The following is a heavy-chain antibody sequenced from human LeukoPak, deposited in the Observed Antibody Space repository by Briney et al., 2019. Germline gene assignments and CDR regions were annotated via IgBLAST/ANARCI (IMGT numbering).Heavy chain of an antibody. V-gene: IGHV1-18*04. D-gene: IGHD6-19*01. J-gene: IGHJ4*02. CDR3: ARDPYSSGWYYFDY. Sequence: ASVKVSCKASGYTFTSYGISWVRQAPGQGLEWMGWISAYNGNTNYAQKLQGRVTMTTDTSTSTAYMELRSPRSDDTAVYYCARDPYSSGWYYFDYWGQGTLVTVSS. CDR1: GYTFTSYG. CDR2: ISAYNGNT.